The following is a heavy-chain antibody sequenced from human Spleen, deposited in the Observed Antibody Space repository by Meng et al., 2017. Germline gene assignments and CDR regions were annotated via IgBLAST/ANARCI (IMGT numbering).Heavy chain of an antibody. D-gene: IGHD1-26*01. V-gene: IGHV4-61*01. CDR2: FYYSGST. CDR1: GGSVSNAIYF. Sequence: QWQLQESGPGLVRPSETLSLTCTVSGGSVSNAIYFWSWIRQPPGKGLEWVGYFYYSGSTNYNPSLKSRVTISVDTSKNQFSLRLSSVTAADMAVYYCARGGPIDYWGQGTLVTVSS. J-gene: IGHJ4*02. CDR3: ARGGPIDY.